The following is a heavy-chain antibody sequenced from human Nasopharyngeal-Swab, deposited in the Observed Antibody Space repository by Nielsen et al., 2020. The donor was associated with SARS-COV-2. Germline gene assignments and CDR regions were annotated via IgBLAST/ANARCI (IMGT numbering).Heavy chain of an antibody. V-gene: IGHV4-39*07. CDR1: GCSIISSSYY. Sequence: GSLRLSCTVSGCSIISSSYYGGWIRQPPGKGLEWIGSIYYSGSTYYNPSLKSRVTISVDTSKNQFSLKLSSVTAADTAVYYCVGSSWYGDYYYYYGMDVWGQGTTVTVSS. CDR3: VGSSWYGDYYYYYGMDV. CDR2: IYYSGST. D-gene: IGHD6-13*01. J-gene: IGHJ6*02.